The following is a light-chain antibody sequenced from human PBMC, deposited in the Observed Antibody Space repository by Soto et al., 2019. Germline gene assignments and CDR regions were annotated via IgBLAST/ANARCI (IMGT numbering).Light chain of an antibody. J-gene: IGLJ1*01. CDR2: EVT. CDR3: SSYTTSSTLV. Sequence: QSVLTQPASVSGSPGQSITISCTGTSSDVGGYNFVSWFQQHPGKAPKLMIFEVTSRPSGVSNRFSGSKSGNTASLTISGLQPEDEADYHCSSYTTSSTLVFGTGTKLTVL. CDR1: SSDVGGYNF. V-gene: IGLV2-14*03.